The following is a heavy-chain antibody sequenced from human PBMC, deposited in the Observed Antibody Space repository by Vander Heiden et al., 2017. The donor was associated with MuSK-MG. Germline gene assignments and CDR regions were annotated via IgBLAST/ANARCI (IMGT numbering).Heavy chain of an antibody. J-gene: IGHJ4*02. CDR2: IFPADSDT. D-gene: IGHD1-26*01. Sequence: EVQLVQSGAEVKKPGESLKISGKGSGYSFTSSWIGWVRQMPGKGLEWMGIIFPADSDTRYSPSFQGQVTISADKSINTAYLQWSSLKASDTAMYYCARERIFDYWGQGTLVTVSS. CDR3: ARERIFDY. V-gene: IGHV5-51*03. CDR1: GYSFTSSW.